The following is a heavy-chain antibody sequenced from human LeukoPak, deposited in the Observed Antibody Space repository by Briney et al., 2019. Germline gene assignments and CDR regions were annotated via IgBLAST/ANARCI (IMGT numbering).Heavy chain of an antibody. Sequence: GGSLRLSCAASGFTFTTYAMSWVRQAPGKGLEWVSGISGSGGSTYYADSVKGRFNISRDNSKNTLYLQMNSLRAEDTAVYYCARDQQGFDYWGQGTLVTVSS. J-gene: IGHJ4*02. CDR1: GFTFTTYA. CDR2: ISGSGGST. V-gene: IGHV3-23*01. D-gene: IGHD6-13*01. CDR3: ARDQQGFDY.